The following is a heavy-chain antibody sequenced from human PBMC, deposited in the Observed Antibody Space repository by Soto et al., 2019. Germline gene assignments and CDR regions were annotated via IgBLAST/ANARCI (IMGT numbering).Heavy chain of an antibody. J-gene: IGHJ5*01. Sequence: GGSLRLSCAASGFTFSSYAMHWVRQAPGKGLEWVALISYDGSNKYYADSVKGRFTISRDNSKNTLYLQMNSLRAEDTAVYYCVRDLGRKMYSCGWFHYNWFDSWGQGTLVTVSS. CDR3: VRDLGRKMYSCGWFHYNWFDS. V-gene: IGHV3-30-3*01. D-gene: IGHD6-19*01. CDR1: GFTFSSYA. CDR2: ISYDGSNK.